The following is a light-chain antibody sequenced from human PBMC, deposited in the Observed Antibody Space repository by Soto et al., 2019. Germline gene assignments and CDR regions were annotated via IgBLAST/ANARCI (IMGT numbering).Light chain of an antibody. CDR3: SSYTSSSTLDV. CDR2: EVS. CDR1: SSDVGSYNR. V-gene: IGLV2-18*02. J-gene: IGLJ1*01. Sequence: QPALTQPPSVSGSPGQSVTISCTGTSSDVGSYNRVSWYQQPPGTAPKLMIYEVSNRPSGVPDRFSGSKSGNTASLTISGLQAEDEADYYCSSYTSSSTLDVFGTGTKVTV.